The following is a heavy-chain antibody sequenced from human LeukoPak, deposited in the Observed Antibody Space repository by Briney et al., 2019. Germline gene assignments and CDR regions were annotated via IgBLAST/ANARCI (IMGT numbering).Heavy chain of an antibody. J-gene: IGHJ4*02. CDR2: INHSGST. CDR1: GGSFSGYY. Sequence: PSETLSLTCAVYGGSFSGYYWSWIRQPPGKGLEWIGEINHSGSTNYNPSLKSRVTISVDTSKNQFSLKLSSVTAADTAVYYCARGRDRDGYNSHFDYWGQGTLVTVFS. D-gene: IGHD5-24*01. V-gene: IGHV4-34*01. CDR3: ARGRDRDGYNSHFDY.